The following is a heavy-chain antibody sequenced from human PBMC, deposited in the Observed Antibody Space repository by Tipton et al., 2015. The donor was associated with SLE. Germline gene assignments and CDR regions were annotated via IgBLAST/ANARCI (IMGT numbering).Heavy chain of an antibody. V-gene: IGHV4-59*07. CDR1: GGYIRFDY. J-gene: IGHJ4*02. CDR3: ARSDGGY. CDR2: IHSSGST. Sequence: TLSLTCTVFGGYIRFDYWSWIRQPPGKGLEWIGYIHSSGSTNYNSSLESRVTISIDTSRNQFSLKLTSVTAADTAVYYCARSDGGYWGQGTLVTVSS. D-gene: IGHD3-16*01.